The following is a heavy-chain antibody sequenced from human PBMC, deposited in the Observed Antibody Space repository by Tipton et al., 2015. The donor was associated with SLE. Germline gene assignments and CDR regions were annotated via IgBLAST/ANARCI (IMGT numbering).Heavy chain of an antibody. D-gene: IGHD2-8*02. Sequence: QLVQSGGGLVQPGRSLRLSCEASGFTFDDYAMHWVRQAPGKGLEWVSGISWNSGNIGYADSVKGRFTMSRDSAKNSVFLQMTGLRREDTALYYCAKDVGTGGVYYGYYYGLDVWGQGTTVTVSS. CDR3: AKDVGTGGVYYGYYYGLDV. J-gene: IGHJ6*02. CDR2: ISWNSGNI. CDR1: GFTFDDYA. V-gene: IGHV3-9*01.